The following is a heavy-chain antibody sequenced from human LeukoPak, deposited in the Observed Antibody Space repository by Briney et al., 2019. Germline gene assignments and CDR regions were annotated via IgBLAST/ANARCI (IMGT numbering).Heavy chain of an antibody. CDR2: ISSSSSTI. V-gene: IGHV3-48*01. J-gene: IGHJ3*02. Sequence: GGSLRLSCAASGFTFSSYSMNWVRQAPGKGLDWVSYISSSSSTIYYADSVKGRFTISRDNAKNSLYLQMNSLRAEDTAVYHCARVFLDAFDIWGQGTMVTVSS. CDR1: GFTFSSYS. CDR3: ARVFLDAFDI.